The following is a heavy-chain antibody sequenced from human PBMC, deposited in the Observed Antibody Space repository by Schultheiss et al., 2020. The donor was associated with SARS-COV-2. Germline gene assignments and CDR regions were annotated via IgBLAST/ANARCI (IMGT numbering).Heavy chain of an antibody. D-gene: IGHD2-15*01. Sequence: GESLKISCAASGFTFSSYDMHWVRQAPGKGLEWVAVISYDGSNKYYADSVKGRFTISRDTSKNTLYLQMNSLRPEDTAVYYCAKDRTLTGRIARYLFDYWGQGTLVTVSS. CDR2: ISYDGSNK. J-gene: IGHJ4*02. V-gene: IGHV3-30*18. CDR3: AKDRTLTGRIARYLFDY. CDR1: GFTFSSYD.